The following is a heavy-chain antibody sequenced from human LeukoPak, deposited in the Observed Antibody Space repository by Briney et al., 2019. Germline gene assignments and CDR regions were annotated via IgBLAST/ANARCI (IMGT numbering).Heavy chain of an antibody. CDR3: ARALPYSSSIDY. CDR1: GYTFTGYY. CDR2: INPNSGGT. J-gene: IGHJ4*02. D-gene: IGHD6-13*01. Sequence: GASVKVSCKASGYTFTGYYMHWVRLAPGQGLEWMGWINPNSGGTNYAQKFQGRVTMTRDTSISTAYMELSRLRSDDTAVYYCARALPYSSSIDYWGQGTLVTVSS. V-gene: IGHV1-2*02.